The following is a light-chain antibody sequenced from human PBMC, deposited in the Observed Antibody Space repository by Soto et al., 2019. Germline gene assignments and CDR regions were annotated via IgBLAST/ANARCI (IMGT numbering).Light chain of an antibody. Sequence: DIQMTQSPSTLSASVGDRVTITCRASHSISSWLAWYQQKPGKAPKLLIYKASSLESGVPSRFSGSGSGTEFTLTISSLQPDDFATYHCQQYNSYWTFGQGTKVAIK. CDR1: HSISSW. V-gene: IGKV1-5*03. J-gene: IGKJ1*01. CDR2: KAS. CDR3: QQYNSYWT.